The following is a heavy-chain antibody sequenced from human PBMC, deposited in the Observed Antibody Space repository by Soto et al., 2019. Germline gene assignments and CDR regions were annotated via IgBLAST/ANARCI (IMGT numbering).Heavy chain of an antibody. J-gene: IGHJ5*02. D-gene: IGHD3-22*01. CDR1: GFTFYNYA. Sequence: DVQLLESGGDLAQPGGSLRLSCEASGFTFYNYAMAWVRQAPGRGLEWVSGITSSGGTYYADAVKGRFTISRDNSDNTLYLQMTSLSAEDTAVYYCAKGESSVSAGYFDPWGQGTLVTVSS. V-gene: IGHV3-23*01. CDR2: ITSSGGT. CDR3: AKGESSVSAGYFDP.